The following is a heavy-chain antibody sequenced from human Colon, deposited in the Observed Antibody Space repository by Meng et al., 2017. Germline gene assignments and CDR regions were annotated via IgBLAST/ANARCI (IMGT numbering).Heavy chain of an antibody. CDR2: KHYSGTT. CDR1: GDSISNTEAY. Sequence: QVQLQESGPGLVKRSQTLSLSSSFSGDSISNTEAYWGWIRQPPGQGLEWNGYKHYSGTTYYNPSLQSRVSMSVDTSKNQFSLTLSSVTAADTAVYWCARYLYGGSRYTNLFDPWGQGTLVT. CDR3: ARYLYGGSRYTNLFDP. D-gene: IGHD2-15*01. J-gene: IGHJ5*01. V-gene: IGHV4-30-4*01.